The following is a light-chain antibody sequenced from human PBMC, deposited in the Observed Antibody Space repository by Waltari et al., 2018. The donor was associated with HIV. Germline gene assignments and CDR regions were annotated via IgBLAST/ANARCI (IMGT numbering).Light chain of an antibody. CDR3: QSADSSGTS. J-gene: IGLJ2*01. Sequence: SDEVTQTPSVSVSPGQPARIPCSGETLPKKFVYWYQQKPGQAPVVVIYKDNGRPSGIPERFSGSSSGTRATLTISGVQAEDEADYYCQSADSSGTSFGGGTKLTVL. V-gene: IGLV3-25*03. CDR2: KDN. CDR1: TLPKKF.